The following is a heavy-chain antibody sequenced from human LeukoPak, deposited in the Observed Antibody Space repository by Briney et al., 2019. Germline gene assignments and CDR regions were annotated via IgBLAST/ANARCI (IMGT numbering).Heavy chain of an antibody. V-gene: IGHV3-23*01. CDR1: GFTFTRYA. Sequence: GGSLGLSCAASGFTFTRYAMTWVRQAPGKGLEWVSTISDTGGFTFYADSVKGRFTISRDNSKNTLYLQMNSLRADDTAVYYCANAPTGTYRFDYWGQGTLVTVSS. D-gene: IGHD4-17*01. CDR3: ANAPTGTYRFDY. J-gene: IGHJ4*02. CDR2: ISDTGGFT.